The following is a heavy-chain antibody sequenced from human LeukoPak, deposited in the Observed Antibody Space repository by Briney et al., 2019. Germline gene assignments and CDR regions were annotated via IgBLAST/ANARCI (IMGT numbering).Heavy chain of an antibody. Sequence: SETLSLTCTVSGGSISTYYWSWIRQPAGKGLDWIGRIYASGSTNYNPSLKSRVTMSVDTSKDQFSLKLSSVTAADTAVYYCARNGRWGGNWFDPWGQGTLVTVSS. CDR3: ARNGRWGGNWFDP. CDR1: GGSISTYY. CDR2: IYASGST. V-gene: IGHV4-4*07. D-gene: IGHD3-16*01. J-gene: IGHJ5*02.